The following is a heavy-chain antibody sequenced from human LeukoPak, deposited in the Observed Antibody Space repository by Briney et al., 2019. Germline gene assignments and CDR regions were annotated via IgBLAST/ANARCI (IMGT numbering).Heavy chain of an antibody. CDR2: ISSSGSTI. D-gene: IGHD6-6*01. CDR3: AREARYWYFDL. Sequence: PGGSLRLPCAASGFTFSSYEMNWVRQAPGKGLEWVSYISSSGSTIYYADSVKGRFTISRDNAKNSLYLQMNSLRAEDTAVYYCAREARYWYFDLWGRGTLVTVSS. V-gene: IGHV3-48*03. CDR1: GFTFSSYE. J-gene: IGHJ2*01.